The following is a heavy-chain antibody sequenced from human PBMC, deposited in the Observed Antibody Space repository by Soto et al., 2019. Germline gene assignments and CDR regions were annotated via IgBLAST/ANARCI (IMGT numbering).Heavy chain of an antibody. Sequence: ASVKVSCKASGYTFTGYYMHWVRQAPGQGLEWMGWINPNSGGTNYAQKFQGWVTMTRDTSISTAYMELSRLRSDDTAVYYCARDQSQWYSGYDALGNFDYWGQGTLVPVSS. D-gene: IGHD5-12*01. CDR2: INPNSGGT. CDR3: ARDQSQWYSGYDALGNFDY. CDR1: GYTFTGYY. V-gene: IGHV1-2*04. J-gene: IGHJ4*02.